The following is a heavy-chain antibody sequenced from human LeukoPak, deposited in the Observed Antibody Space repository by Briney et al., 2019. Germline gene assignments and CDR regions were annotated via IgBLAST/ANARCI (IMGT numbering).Heavy chain of an antibody. J-gene: IGHJ4*02. CDR3: ARGMPVGGTKIGFDY. D-gene: IGHD6-19*01. Sequence: ASVKVSCKASGYTFTAYFMHWVRQAPGQGLEWMGWINPTSGVTNSAQKFQGRVTMTRDTSIRTVYMEVSTMRSDDTAVYYCARGMPVGGTKIGFDYWGQGTLVTVSS. V-gene: IGHV1-2*02. CDR2: INPTSGVT. CDR1: GYTFTAYF.